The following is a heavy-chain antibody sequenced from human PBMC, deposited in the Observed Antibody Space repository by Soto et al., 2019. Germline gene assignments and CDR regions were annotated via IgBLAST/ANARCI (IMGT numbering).Heavy chain of an antibody. D-gene: IGHD6-19*01. CDR3: ARDVAVAGTDFDY. Sequence: GGSLRLSCAASGFTFSSYSMTWVRQAPGKGLEWVSSISSSSSYIYYADSVKGRFTISRDNAKNSLYLQMNSLRAADTAVYYCARDVAVAGTDFDYWGQGALVTVSS. CDR2: ISSSSSYI. J-gene: IGHJ4*02. CDR1: GFTFSSYS. V-gene: IGHV3-21*01.